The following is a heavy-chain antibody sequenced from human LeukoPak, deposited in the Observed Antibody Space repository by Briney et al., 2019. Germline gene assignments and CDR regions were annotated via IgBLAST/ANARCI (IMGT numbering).Heavy chain of an antibody. V-gene: IGHV1-18*01. Sequence: ASVKVSCKASGYTFTSYGISWVRQAPGQGLEWMGWISAYNGNTNYAQKLQGRVTMTTDTSRSTAYMELRSLRSDDTAVYYCARNYYDSSGYYQGKVDYWGQGTLVTVSS. CDR3: ARNYYDSSGYYQGKVDY. J-gene: IGHJ4*02. D-gene: IGHD3-22*01. CDR1: GYTFTSYG. CDR2: ISAYNGNT.